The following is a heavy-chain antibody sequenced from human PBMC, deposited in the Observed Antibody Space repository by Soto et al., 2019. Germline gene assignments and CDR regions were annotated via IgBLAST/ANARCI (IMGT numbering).Heavy chain of an antibody. CDR3: MTAPGLNVLF. J-gene: IGHJ4*02. CDR2: LKSETDGGTA. V-gene: IGHV3-15*01. D-gene: IGHD3-16*01. CDR1: GFTFIDAW. Sequence: EVQLVESGGGLVKPGGSLRLSCVGSGFTFIDAWMSWVRQAPGKGLEWVGRLKSETDGGTAVYAAPVEGRFNISRDDSKNTLYLQMNSLKSEDTAVYYCMTAPGLNVLFWGQGALVTVSS.